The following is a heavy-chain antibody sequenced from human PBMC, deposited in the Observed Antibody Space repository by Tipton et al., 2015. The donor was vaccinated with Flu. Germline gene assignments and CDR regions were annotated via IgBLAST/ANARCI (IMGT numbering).Heavy chain of an antibody. Sequence: SLRLSCAASGFTFSDYAMHWVRQAPGKGLEWVAAISYDGSNEYYADSVKGRITISRDNSKNTLYLQMSSLRGEDTAIYFCAREMYYDILTGYFGPDFWGQGALVTVSS. CDR2: ISYDGSNE. CDR3: AREMYYDILTGYFGPDF. CDR1: GFTFSDYA. J-gene: IGHJ4*02. D-gene: IGHD3-9*01. V-gene: IGHV3-30*04.